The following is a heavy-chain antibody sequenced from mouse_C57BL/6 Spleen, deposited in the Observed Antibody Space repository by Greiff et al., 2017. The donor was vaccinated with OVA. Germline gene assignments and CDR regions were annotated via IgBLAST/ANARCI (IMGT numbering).Heavy chain of an antibody. CDR1: GYTFTDYN. J-gene: IGHJ3*01. V-gene: IGHV1-18*01. CDR2: INPNNGGT. Sequence: EVKLQESGPELVKPGASVKIPCKASGYTFTDYNMDWVKQSHGKSLEWIGDINPNNGGTIYNQKFKGKATLTVDKSSSTAYMELRSLTSEDTAVYYCARMGLGMFLFAYWGQGTLVTVSA. D-gene: IGHD3-3*01. CDR3: ARMGLGMFLFAY.